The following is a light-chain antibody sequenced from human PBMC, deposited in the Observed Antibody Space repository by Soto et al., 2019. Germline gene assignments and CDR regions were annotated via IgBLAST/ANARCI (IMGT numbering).Light chain of an antibody. CDR2: WAS. V-gene: IGKV4-1*01. CDR1: QSVLYSSNNKNY. Sequence: DIVMTQSPDSLAVSLGERATINCKSSQSVLYSSNNKNYLAWYQQKQGQPPKLLIYWASTRESGVPDRFSGSGCWTDFTITRSSLLAEDVAVYYCQQYYSTPPTVGQGTKVEIK. CDR3: QQYYSTPPT. J-gene: IGKJ1*01.